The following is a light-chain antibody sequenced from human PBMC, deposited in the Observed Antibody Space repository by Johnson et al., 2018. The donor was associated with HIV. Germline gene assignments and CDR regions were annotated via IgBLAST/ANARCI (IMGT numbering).Light chain of an antibody. CDR2: DTD. V-gene: IGLV1-51*01. J-gene: IGLJ1*01. CDR3: GTWDSSLSAYV. CDR1: SSNIGNNS. Sequence: QSVLTQPPSVSAAPGQTVTIPCSGNSSNIGNNSVSWCQRLPGTAPKLLIHDTDERPPGIPDRFSGSKSGTSATLGITGLQTGDEADNYCGTWDSSLSAYVFGTGTKVTVL.